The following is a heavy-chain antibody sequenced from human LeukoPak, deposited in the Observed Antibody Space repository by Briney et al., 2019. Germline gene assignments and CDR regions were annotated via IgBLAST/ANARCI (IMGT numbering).Heavy chain of an antibody. V-gene: IGHV3-48*01. Sequence: GGSLRLSCAASGFTFSSYSMNWVRQAPGKGLEWVSCISSSSSTIYYADSVKGRFTISRDNAKNSLYLQMNSLRAEDTAVYYCARYMVRGVLPYYYYYGMDVWGQGTTVTVSS. CDR2: ISSSSSTI. CDR1: GFTFSSYS. CDR3: ARYMVRGVLPYYYYYGMDV. J-gene: IGHJ6*02. D-gene: IGHD3-10*01.